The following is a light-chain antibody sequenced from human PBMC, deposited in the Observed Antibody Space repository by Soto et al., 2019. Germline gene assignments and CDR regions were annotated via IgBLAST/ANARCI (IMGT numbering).Light chain of an antibody. Sequence: QSVLTQPPSVSAAPGQKVTISCSGSSSNIGNNFVPWYQHLPGTAPKLLIYDNNKRPSGIPDRFSGTKSGTSATLGITGLQTGDEAHYYCATWDSSLIAGVFGGGTKVTVL. V-gene: IGLV1-51*01. CDR3: ATWDSSLIAGV. CDR1: SSNIGNNF. J-gene: IGLJ2*01. CDR2: DNN.